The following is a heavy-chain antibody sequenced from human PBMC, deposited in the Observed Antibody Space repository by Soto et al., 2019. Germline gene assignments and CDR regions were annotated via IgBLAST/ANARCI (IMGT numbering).Heavy chain of an antibody. CDR1: YGSISTYY. D-gene: IGHD3-22*01. CDR2: IYYSGST. J-gene: IGHJ4*02. V-gene: IGHV4-59*01. Sequence: SETLSLTCTVSYGSISTYYWSWIRQPPGKGLEWIGDIYYSGSTNYNPSLKSRVTISVDTSKNQFSVKLSSVTAADTAVYYCARSYYYDTGAYWAYWGQGTPVT. CDR3: ARSYYYDTGAYWAY.